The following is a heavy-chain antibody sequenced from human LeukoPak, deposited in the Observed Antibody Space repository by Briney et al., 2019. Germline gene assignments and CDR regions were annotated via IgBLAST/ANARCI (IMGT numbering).Heavy chain of an antibody. Sequence: GASVKVSCKASGGTFSSYAISWVRQAPGQGLEWMGGIIPIFGTANYAQKFQGRVTITADESTSTAYMELSSLRSEDTAVYYCARDFNVVPATPGWFDPWGQGTLVTVSS. CDR2: IIPIFGTA. V-gene: IGHV1-69*13. D-gene: IGHD2-2*01. CDR1: GGTFSSYA. J-gene: IGHJ5*02. CDR3: ARDFNVVPATPGWFDP.